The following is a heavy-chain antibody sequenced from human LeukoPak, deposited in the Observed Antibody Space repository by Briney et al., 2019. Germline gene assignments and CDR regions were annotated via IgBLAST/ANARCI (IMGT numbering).Heavy chain of an antibody. CDR2: ISSSSSTI. V-gene: IGHV3-48*04. CDR1: GFTFSSYS. CDR3: AKGPLPRIDY. Sequence: GGSLRLSCAASGFTFSSYSMNWVRQAPGKGLEWVSYISSSSSTIYYADSVKGRFTISRDNAKSTLYLQMNSLRAEDTAVYYCAKGPLPRIDYWGQGTLVTVSS. J-gene: IGHJ4*02.